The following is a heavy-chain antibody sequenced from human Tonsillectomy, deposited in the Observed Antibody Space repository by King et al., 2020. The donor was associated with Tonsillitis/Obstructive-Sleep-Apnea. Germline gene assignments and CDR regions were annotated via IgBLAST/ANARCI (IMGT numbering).Heavy chain of an antibody. J-gene: IGHJ4*02. CDR1: GGSFSGYY. CDR2: INHSGST. D-gene: IGHD1-14*01. V-gene: IGHV4-34*01. CDR3: ARGRGGEPPLD. Sequence: VQLPQWGAGLLKPSETLSLTCAVYGGSFSGYYWSWIRQPPGKGLEWIGEINHSGSTNYNPSLKSRVTISVDTSKNQFFLKLSSVTAADTAVYYCARGRGGEPPLDWGQGTLVTVSS.